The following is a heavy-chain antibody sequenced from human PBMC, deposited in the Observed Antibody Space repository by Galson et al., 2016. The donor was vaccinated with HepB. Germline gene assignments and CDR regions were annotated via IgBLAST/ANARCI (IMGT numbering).Heavy chain of an antibody. CDR1: GFTFSSYG. V-gene: IGHV3-33*01. CDR3: ARGYCSGGSCQYDYVWGSYRHVPLYYFDY. CDR2: ICYDGSNK. D-gene: IGHD3-16*02. J-gene: IGHJ4*02. Sequence: SLRLSCAASGFTFSSYGMHWVRQAPGKGLEWVAVICYDGSNKYYADPVKGRFTISRDTSKHTLYLQMNSLRAEDTAVYYCARGYCSGGSCQYDYVWGSYRHVPLYYFDYWGQGTLVTVSS.